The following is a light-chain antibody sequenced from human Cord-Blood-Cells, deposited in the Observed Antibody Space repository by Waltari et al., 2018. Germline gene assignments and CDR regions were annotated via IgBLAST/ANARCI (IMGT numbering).Light chain of an antibody. V-gene: IGKV2D-29*02. CDR1: PSLLHSDGKTY. CDR3: MQSIQLPRA. Sequence: DIVMTQTPLSLSVTPGQPASISCKSSPSLLHSDGKTYLYWYLQKPGQSPQLLIYEVSDRLSGVADRLSGSGSGTDFTLKMGRVEAEDVGVYYCMQSIQLPRAFGQGSKLEIK. CDR2: EVS. J-gene: IGKJ2*01.